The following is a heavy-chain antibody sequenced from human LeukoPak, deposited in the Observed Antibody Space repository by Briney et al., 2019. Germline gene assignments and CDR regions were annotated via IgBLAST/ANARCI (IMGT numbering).Heavy chain of an antibody. Sequence: SETLSLTCTVSGGSLSNYYWSWIRQPPGKGLEWIGNIYYSGTTSYNPSLKSRLTISVDTSKNQCSLKLSSVTAADTAVYYCARHYCSGDKCYYFDYWGQGTLVTVSS. V-gene: IGHV4-59*08. CDR1: GGSLSNYY. CDR3: ARHYCSGDKCYYFDY. D-gene: IGHD2-15*01. J-gene: IGHJ4*02. CDR2: IYYSGTT.